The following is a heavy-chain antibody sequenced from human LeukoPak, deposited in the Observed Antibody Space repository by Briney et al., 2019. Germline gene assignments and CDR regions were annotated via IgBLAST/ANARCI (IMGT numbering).Heavy chain of an antibody. D-gene: IGHD3-3*01. V-gene: IGHV3-23*01. Sequence: GGSLRLSCAASGFIFSDYGITWVRQAPGKGLEWVSGISGSGANTYFADSVKGRSTISRDNSKNTVYLQMDSLRAEDTAVYYCARDYDFWSGYLGRAFDIWGQGTMVTVSS. CDR3: ARDYDFWSGYLGRAFDI. CDR1: GFIFSDYG. J-gene: IGHJ3*02. CDR2: ISGSGANT.